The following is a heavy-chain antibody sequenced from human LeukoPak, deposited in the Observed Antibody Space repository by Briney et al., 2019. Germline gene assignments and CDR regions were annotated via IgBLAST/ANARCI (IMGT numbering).Heavy chain of an antibody. Sequence: EASVKVSCKASGGTFSIYAISWVRQAPGQGLEWMGGIIPIFGTANYAQKFQGRVTITADESTSTAYMELSSPRSEDTAVYYCARDRGSEQWLGPRDTYYFDYWGQGTLVTVSS. D-gene: IGHD6-19*01. CDR2: IIPIFGTA. J-gene: IGHJ4*02. CDR3: ARDRGSEQWLGPRDTYYFDY. V-gene: IGHV1-69*13. CDR1: GGTFSIYA.